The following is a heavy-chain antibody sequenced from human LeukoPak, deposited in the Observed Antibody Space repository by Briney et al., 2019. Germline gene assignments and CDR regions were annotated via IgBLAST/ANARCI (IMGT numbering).Heavy chain of an antibody. CDR1: GFTLSELS. CDR2: FDPKDGEA. D-gene: IGHD4-17*01. J-gene: IGHJ6*03. Sequence: ASVKVSCKVSGFTLSELSMHWVRQAPGKGLEWVGGFDPKDGEAVYAEKFRGRVILTDDRPSNTAYMELRSLRSDDTAVYYCARRPSDYGDYTYYYYYMDVWGKGTTVTVSS. CDR3: ARRPSDYGDYTYYYYYMDV. V-gene: IGHV1-24*01.